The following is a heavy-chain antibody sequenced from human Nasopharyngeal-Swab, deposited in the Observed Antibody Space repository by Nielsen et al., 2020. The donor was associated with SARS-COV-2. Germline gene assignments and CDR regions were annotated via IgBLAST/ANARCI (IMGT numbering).Heavy chain of an antibody. V-gene: IGHV1-3*01. Sequence: ASVKVSCKASGYTFTSYAMHWVRQDPGQRLEWRGWINAGNGNTKYSQKFQGRVTITRDTSASTAYMELSSLRSEDTAVYYCAISSGYYMALYYYYGMDVWGQGTTVTVSS. D-gene: IGHD3-22*01. CDR3: AISSGYYMALYYYYGMDV. J-gene: IGHJ6*02. CDR2: INAGNGNT. CDR1: GYTFTSYA.